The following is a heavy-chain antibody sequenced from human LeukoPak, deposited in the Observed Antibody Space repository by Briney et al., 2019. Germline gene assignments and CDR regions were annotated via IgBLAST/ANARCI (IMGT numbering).Heavy chain of an antibody. J-gene: IGHJ4*02. CDR1: GYTFTSYY. V-gene: IGHV1-46*01. CDR3: ARDQVGASLDY. CDR2: INPSGGST. D-gene: IGHD1-26*01. Sequence: ASVKVSCKASGYTFTSYYMHWVRQAPGQGLEWMGIINPSGGSTSYAQKFQGRVTMTRDMSTSTVYMEVSSLKSEDTAVYYCARDQVGASLDYWGQGTLVTVSS.